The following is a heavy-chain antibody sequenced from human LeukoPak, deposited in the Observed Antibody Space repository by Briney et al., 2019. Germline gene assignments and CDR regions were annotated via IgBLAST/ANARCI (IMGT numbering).Heavy chain of an antibody. CDR3: ARGVAGELLWKNDY. CDR2: ISGSGGST. Sequence: GGSLRLSCAASGFTFSSYAMSWVRQAPGKGLEWVSAISGSGGSTYYADSVKGRFTISRDNAKNSLYLQMNSLRAEDTAVYYCARGVAGELLWKNDYWGQGTLVTVSS. D-gene: IGHD3-10*01. CDR1: GFTFSSYA. V-gene: IGHV3-23*01. J-gene: IGHJ4*02.